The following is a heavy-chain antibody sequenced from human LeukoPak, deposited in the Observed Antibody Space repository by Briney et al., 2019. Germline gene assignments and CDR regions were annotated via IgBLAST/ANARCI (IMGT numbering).Heavy chain of an antibody. CDR2: IARSSSPI. J-gene: IGHJ6*02. CDR1: GFTFSNYN. Sequence: GGSLRLSCAASGFTFSNYNMNWVRQAPGKGLEWISYIARSSSPIYDADSVKGRFTISRDNSKNTLYLQMNSLRAEDTAVYYCAKDPTGYSSGWYEKTYYYYGMDVWGQGTTVTVSS. V-gene: IGHV3-48*01. D-gene: IGHD6-19*01. CDR3: AKDPTGYSSGWYEKTYYYYGMDV.